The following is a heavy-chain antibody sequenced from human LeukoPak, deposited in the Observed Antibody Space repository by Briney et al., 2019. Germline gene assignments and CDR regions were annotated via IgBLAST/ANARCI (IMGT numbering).Heavy chain of an antibody. J-gene: IGHJ4*02. V-gene: IGHV3-7*01. CDR1: GFTFSSYW. D-gene: IGHD3-22*01. Sequence: PGGSLRLSCAASGFTFSSYWMSWVRQAPGKGLEWVANIKQDGSEKYYVDSVKGRFTISRDNAKNSLYLQMNSLRAGDTAVYYCAREASKRETSGYKYWGQGTLVTVSS. CDR2: IKQDGSEK. CDR3: AREASKRETSGYKY.